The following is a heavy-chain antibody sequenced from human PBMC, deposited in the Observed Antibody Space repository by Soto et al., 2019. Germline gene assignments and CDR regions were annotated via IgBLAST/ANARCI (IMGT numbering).Heavy chain of an antibody. CDR3: GREGTRVVMQAYLEH. D-gene: IGHD2-21*01. CDR2: IYYSGRT. V-gene: IGHV4-39*02. Sequence: SETLSLTCIVSGESISSSSYYWGWIRQPPGKGLDWIGSIYYSGRTYSNPSFKSRVTISIDTSKNQFSLTLTTVAATDTAEYCCGREGTRVVMQAYLEHGGQGALVTVSS. CDR1: GESISSSSYY. J-gene: IGHJ4*01.